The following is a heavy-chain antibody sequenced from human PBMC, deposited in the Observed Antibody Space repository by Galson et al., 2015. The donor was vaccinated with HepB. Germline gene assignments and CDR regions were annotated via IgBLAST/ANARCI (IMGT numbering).Heavy chain of an antibody. J-gene: IGHJ4*02. CDR2: ISRDSGEI. CDR1: GFTFSSYA. CDR3: ARQAYAPFFES. V-gene: IGHV3-23*01. D-gene: IGHD4-17*01. Sequence: SLRLSCAASGFTFSSYAMAWVRQAPGRGLEWVSTISRDSGEIHFADSVKGRFAISRDNSKNTLFLQMNSLRPEDTAIYFCARQAYAPFFESWGQGTLVTVS.